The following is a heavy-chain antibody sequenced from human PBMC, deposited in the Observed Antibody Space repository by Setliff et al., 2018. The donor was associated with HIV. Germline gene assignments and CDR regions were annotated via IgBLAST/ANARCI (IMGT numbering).Heavy chain of an antibody. V-gene: IGHV4-39*07. D-gene: IGHD3-10*01. Sequence: PSETLSLTCTVSGGSISSSSYYWGWIRQPPGKGLEWIGSIYYSGSTDYNPSLKSRVTMSVDTSKNQFSLNLSSVTAAETAVYYCARVGYHGSGRYSFDYWGQGTLVTVSS. CDR1: GGSISSSSYY. CDR3: ARVGYHGSGRYSFDY. CDR2: IYYSGST. J-gene: IGHJ4*02.